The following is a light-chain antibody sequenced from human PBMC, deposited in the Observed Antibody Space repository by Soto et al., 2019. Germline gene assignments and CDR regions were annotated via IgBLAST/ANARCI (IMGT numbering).Light chain of an antibody. CDR1: QSISSS. CDR3: QQHSDRPLT. J-gene: IGKJ4*01. CDR2: VPS. V-gene: IGKV3-11*01. Sequence: DIGLIQSPVTLSLSPGESATLSCRARQSISSSLAWYQQNPGQAPRPLIFVPSNMATGFPVRFSGRGSGTDFTLTISSLGRDDFTVYYCQQHSDRPLTFGGGTRVEV.